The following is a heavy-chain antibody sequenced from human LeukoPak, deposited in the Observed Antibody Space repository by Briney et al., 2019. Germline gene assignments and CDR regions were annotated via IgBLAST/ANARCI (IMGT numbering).Heavy chain of an antibody. D-gene: IGHD6-6*01. CDR3: ARRLAARDAFDI. CDR1: GGSISSYY. V-gene: IGHV4-59*01. J-gene: IGHJ3*02. Sequence: SETLSLTCTVSGGSISSYYWSWIRQPPGKGLEWIGYIYYSGSTNYNPSLKSRVTISVDTSKNQFSLKLSSVTAADTAVYYCARRLAARDAFDIWGQGTMVTVSS. CDR2: IYYSGST.